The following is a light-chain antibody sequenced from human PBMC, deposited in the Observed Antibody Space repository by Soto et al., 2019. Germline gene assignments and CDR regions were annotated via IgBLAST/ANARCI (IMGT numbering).Light chain of an antibody. CDR1: SSDVGGYNY. CDR3: NSYTTSSTHYV. CDR2: EVR. Sequence: QSALTQPASVSGSPGQSITISCTGTSSDVGGYNYVSWYQHHPGKAPKLIIFEVRNRPSGVSNRFSGSMSGNTASLTISGLQAEDEADYYCNSYTTSSTHYVFGTGTKLTVL. J-gene: IGLJ1*01. V-gene: IGLV2-14*01.